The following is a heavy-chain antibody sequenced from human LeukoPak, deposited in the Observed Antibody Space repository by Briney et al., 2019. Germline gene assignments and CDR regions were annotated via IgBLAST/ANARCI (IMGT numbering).Heavy chain of an antibody. CDR2: IYHSGST. J-gene: IGHJ5*02. Sequence: TSETLSLTCTVSGYSISSGYYWGWIRPPPGKGLEWIGIIYHSGSTYYNPSLKSRVTISVDTSKNQFSLKLSSVTAADTAVYYCARTAVLPNDNWFDPWGQGTLVTVSS. CDR3: ARTAVLPNDNWFDP. CDR1: GYSISSGYY. V-gene: IGHV4-38-2*02. D-gene: IGHD2-2*01.